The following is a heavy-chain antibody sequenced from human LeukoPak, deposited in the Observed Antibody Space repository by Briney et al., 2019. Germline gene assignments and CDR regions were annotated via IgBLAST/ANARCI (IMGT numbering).Heavy chain of an antibody. J-gene: IGHJ4*02. CDR2: IYPGDSDT. CDR1: GYSFTSYW. CDR3: ARHRDYGGNPFDY. V-gene: IGHV5-51*01. Sequence: GESLKISCKGSGYSFTSYWIGWVRQMPGKGLEWMGIIYPGDSDTRYSPSFQGQVTISADKSVSTAYLQWSSLKASDIAMYYCARHRDYGGNPFDYWGQGTLVTVSS. D-gene: IGHD4-23*01.